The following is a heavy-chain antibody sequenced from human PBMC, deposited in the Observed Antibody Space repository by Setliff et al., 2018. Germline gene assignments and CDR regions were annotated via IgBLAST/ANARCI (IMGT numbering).Heavy chain of an antibody. J-gene: IGHJ4*02. V-gene: IGHV1-8*01. CDR1: GYSFISYD. Sequence: ASVKVSCKASGYSFISYDINWVRQAPGQGLEWMGWMNPERDNTGYAQKFQGRVTMTGHAPINTAYMELTSLTSEDTAVYYCVRNPLGPEASTPGGYWGQGTLVTVSS. D-gene: IGHD3-16*01. CDR2: MNPERDNT. CDR3: VRNPLGPEASTPGGY.